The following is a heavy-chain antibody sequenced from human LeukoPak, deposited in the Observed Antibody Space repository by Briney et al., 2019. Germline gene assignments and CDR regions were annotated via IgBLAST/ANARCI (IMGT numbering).Heavy chain of an antibody. D-gene: IGHD1-14*01. J-gene: IGHJ4*02. V-gene: IGHV4-4*07. CDR1: GGSFSGYY. CDR3: ARDHRQVSGFGAPKSEHFDY. Sequence: PSETLSLTCAVYGGSFSGYYWSWIRQPAGKGLEWIGRIYTSGSTNYNPSLKSRVTMSVDTSKNQFSLKLSSVTAADTAVYYCARDHRQVSGFGAPKSEHFDYRGQGTLVTVSS. CDR2: IYTSGST.